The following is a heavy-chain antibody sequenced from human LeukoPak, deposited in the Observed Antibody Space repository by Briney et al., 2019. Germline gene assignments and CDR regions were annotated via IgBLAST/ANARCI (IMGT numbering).Heavy chain of an antibody. D-gene: IGHD6-25*01. CDR1: GGTFSSYA. CDR2: IIPILGIA. Sequence: PGASVKVSCKASGGTFSSYAISWVRQAPGQGLEWMGRIIPILGIANYAQKFQGRVTITADKSTSTAYMELSSLRSEDTAVYYCATIAAVYYYGMDVWGQGTTVTVSS. J-gene: IGHJ6*02. CDR3: ATIAAVYYYGMDV. V-gene: IGHV1-69*04.